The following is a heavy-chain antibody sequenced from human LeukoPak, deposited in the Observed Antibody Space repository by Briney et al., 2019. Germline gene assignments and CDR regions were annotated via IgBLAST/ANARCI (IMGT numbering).Heavy chain of an antibody. V-gene: IGHV3-23*01. Sequence: GGSLRLSCAASGFTFSTCAMSWVRQAPGKGLEWVSAISGGFGGTYYAASVKGRFTISRDNSKNTVYLQMNGLRAEDTAVYYCARDQSGTWTFDYWGQGNLVTVSS. J-gene: IGHJ4*02. CDR3: ARDQSGTWTFDY. CDR2: ISGGFGGT. CDR1: GFTFSTCA. D-gene: IGHD1-26*01.